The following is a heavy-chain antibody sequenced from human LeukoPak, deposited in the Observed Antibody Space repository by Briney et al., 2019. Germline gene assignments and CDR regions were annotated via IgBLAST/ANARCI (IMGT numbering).Heavy chain of an antibody. V-gene: IGHV3-7*01. Sequence: GGSLRLSCATSGFTFSSYWMSWVRQAPGKGLEWVANIKQDGSEKYYVDSVKGRFTISRDNAKNSLYLQMNSLRAEDTAVYYCARSGYDFWSGYPLSYYYYMDVWGKGTTVTVSS. D-gene: IGHD3-3*01. CDR1: GFTFSSYW. J-gene: IGHJ6*03. CDR3: ARSGYDFWSGYPLSYYYYMDV. CDR2: IKQDGSEK.